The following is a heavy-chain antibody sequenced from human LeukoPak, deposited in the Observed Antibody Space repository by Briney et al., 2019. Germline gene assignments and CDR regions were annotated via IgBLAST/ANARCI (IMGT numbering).Heavy chain of an antibody. Sequence: ASVKVSCKASGYTFTGYYMHWVRQAPGQGLEWMGWINPNSGGTNYAQKFQGRVTMTRDTSIGTAYMELSRLRSDDTAVYYCARDYGSQHPIDYWGQGTLVTVSS. CDR2: INPNSGGT. D-gene: IGHD1-1*01. V-gene: IGHV1-2*02. CDR1: GYTFTGYY. CDR3: ARDYGSQHPIDY. J-gene: IGHJ4*02.